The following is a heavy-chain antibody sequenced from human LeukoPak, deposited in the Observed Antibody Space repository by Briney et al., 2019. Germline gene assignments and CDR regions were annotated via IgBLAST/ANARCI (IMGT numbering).Heavy chain of an antibody. CDR2: IYYSGST. D-gene: IGHD6-13*01. Sequence: KPSETLSLTCTVSGGSISSYYWSWIRQPPGKGLEWIGYIYYSGSTNYNPSLKSRVTISVDTSKNQFSLKLSSVTAADTAVYYCARGGPYSSSWFGFDYWGQGTLVTISS. V-gene: IGHV4-59*01. J-gene: IGHJ4*02. CDR3: ARGGPYSSSWFGFDY. CDR1: GGSISSYY.